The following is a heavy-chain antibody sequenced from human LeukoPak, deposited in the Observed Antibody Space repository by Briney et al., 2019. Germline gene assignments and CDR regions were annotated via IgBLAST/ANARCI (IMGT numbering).Heavy chain of an antibody. CDR2: LYYSGYV. Sequence: PSETLSLTCAVYGGSFSGYYWNWIRQPPGKGLEWIGSLYYSGYVYYSPSLKSRVTISVDSSKSQFSLGLSSVTAADTAVYYCARQSSSENYPRFFDYWGQGILVTVSS. CDR1: GGSFSGYY. J-gene: IGHJ4*02. D-gene: IGHD1-7*01. CDR3: ARQSSSENYPRFFDY. V-gene: IGHV4-34*01.